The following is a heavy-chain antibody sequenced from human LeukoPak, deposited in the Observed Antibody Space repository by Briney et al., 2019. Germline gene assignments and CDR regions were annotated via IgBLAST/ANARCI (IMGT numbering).Heavy chain of an antibody. Sequence: SETLSLTCAVYGGFFSGYYWSWIRQPPGKGLEWIGEINHSGSTNYNPSLKSRVTISVDTSKNQFSLKLSSVTAADTVVYYCARFQRLLCFDYWGQGTLVTVSS. J-gene: IGHJ4*02. CDR1: GGFFSGYY. CDR2: INHSGST. V-gene: IGHV4-34*01. CDR3: ARFQRLLCFDY. D-gene: IGHD3-10*01.